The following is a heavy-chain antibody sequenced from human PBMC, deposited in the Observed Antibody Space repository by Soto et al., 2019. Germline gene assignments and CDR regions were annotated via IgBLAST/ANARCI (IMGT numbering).Heavy chain of an antibody. D-gene: IGHD6-19*01. V-gene: IGHV1-18*01. CDR1: GYTFTSYG. CDR3: AILTVSSGPRYLDY. J-gene: IGHJ4*02. Sequence: ASVKVSCKASGYTFTSYGISWVRHAPGQGLEWMGWISAYNGNTNYAQKLQGRVTMTTDTSTSTAYMELRSLRSDDTAVYYCAILTVSSGPRYLDYWCPGPLVTV. CDR2: ISAYNGNT.